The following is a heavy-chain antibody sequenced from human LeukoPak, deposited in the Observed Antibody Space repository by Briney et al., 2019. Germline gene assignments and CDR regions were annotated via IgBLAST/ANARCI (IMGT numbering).Heavy chain of an antibody. CDR3: GRVGGRSKAAKGDAFDI. J-gene: IGHJ3*02. CDR2: ISSGSTYM. Sequence: GGSLRLSCAASGFTFSSYSMNWVRQAPGKGLEWVSSISSGSTYMYYADSVKGRFTISRDNAQNSMYLQMNSLRAEDTAVYYCGRVGGRSKAAKGDAFDIWGQGTMVTVSS. V-gene: IGHV3-21*01. CDR1: GFTFSSYS. D-gene: IGHD6-6*01.